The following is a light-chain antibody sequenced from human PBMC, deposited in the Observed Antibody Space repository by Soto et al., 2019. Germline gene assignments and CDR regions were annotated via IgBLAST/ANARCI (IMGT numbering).Light chain of an antibody. J-gene: IGKJ4*01. CDR2: DAS. CDR3: QQSSDLTLT. CDR1: ESVSSY. V-gene: IGKV3-11*01. Sequence: EIVLTQSPATLSLSPGERVTLSCRASESVSSYFAWDQQKPGLAPRLLIYDASTRTAGIPARISGRGSGTDLSLTIILLEPQDFTSYYSQQSSDLTLTFVAGTKVQLK.